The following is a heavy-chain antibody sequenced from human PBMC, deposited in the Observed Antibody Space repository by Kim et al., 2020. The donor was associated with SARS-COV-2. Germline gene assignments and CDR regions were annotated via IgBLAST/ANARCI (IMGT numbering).Heavy chain of an antibody. CDR3: AREARGKLDP. Sequence: GGSLRLSCAVSGFAVRTNYMTWVRQAPGKGLEWVSLLYSRGSTYYADSVKGRFTISRDNSKNTVYLQMNSLRPEDTAVYYCAREARGKLDPWGQGTLVTVSS. D-gene: IGHD3-10*01. CDR1: GFAVRTNY. V-gene: IGHV3-53*01. J-gene: IGHJ5*02. CDR2: LYSRGST.